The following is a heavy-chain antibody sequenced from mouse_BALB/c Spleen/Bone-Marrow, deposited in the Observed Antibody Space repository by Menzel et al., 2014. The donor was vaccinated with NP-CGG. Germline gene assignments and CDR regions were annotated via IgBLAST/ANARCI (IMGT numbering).Heavy chain of an antibody. V-gene: IGHV5-12*02. CDR2: ISNGGGST. CDR1: GFTFSDYY. Sequence: DVKLVESGGGLVQPGGSLKLSCATSGFTFSDYYMYWVRQTPEKRLEWVAYISNGGGSTYYPDTVKGRFTISRDNAKNTLYLQMSRLKPEDTAMYYCARHLYGNYGAMDYWGQGTSVTVSS. D-gene: IGHD2-1*01. CDR3: ARHLYGNYGAMDY. J-gene: IGHJ4*01.